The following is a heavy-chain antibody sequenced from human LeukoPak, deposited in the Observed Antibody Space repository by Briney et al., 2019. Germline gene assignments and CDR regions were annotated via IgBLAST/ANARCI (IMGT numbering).Heavy chain of an antibody. CDR2: IQNDGSDK. CDR1: GINFRSSG. CDR3: AREGGRAVPGRFDQ. V-gene: IGHV3-30*02. Sequence: GGSLRLSCAASGINFRSSGMHWVRQAPGKGLEWVTFIQNDGSDKYYAASVKGRFTISGDNSKNTVYLHMASLRADDTALYYCAREGGRAVPGRFDQWGQGTLVTASS. D-gene: IGHD6-13*01. J-gene: IGHJ4*02.